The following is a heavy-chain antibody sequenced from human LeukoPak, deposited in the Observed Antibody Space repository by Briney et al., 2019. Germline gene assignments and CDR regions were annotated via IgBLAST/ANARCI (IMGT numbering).Heavy chain of an antibody. Sequence: GESLKISCKGSGYSFTSYWIGWVRQMPGKGLEGMGIIDPGDSDTRYSPSFQGQVTISADQSISTAYLQWSSLKASDTAMYYCARLYNYYDSSGSKNDAFDIWGQGTMVTVSS. J-gene: IGHJ3*02. CDR2: IDPGDSDT. D-gene: IGHD3-22*01. CDR1: GYSFTSYW. V-gene: IGHV5-51*01. CDR3: ARLYNYYDSSGSKNDAFDI.